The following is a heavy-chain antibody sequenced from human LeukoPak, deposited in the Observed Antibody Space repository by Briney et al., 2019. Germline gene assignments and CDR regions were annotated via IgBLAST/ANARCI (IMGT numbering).Heavy chain of an antibody. CDR2: INHSGST. J-gene: IGHJ6*03. Sequence: SETLSLTCAVYGGSFSGYYWSWIRQPPGKGLEWIGEINHSGSTNYNPSLKSRVTISVDTSKNQFSLKLSSVTAADTAVYYCARVGYCSGGSCYPLYYYYMDVWGKGTTVTISS. CDR1: GGSFSGYY. D-gene: IGHD2-15*01. V-gene: IGHV4-34*01. CDR3: ARVGYCSGGSCYPLYYYYMDV.